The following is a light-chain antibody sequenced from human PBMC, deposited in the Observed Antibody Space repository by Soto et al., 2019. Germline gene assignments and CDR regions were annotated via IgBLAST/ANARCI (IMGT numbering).Light chain of an antibody. Sequence: ENVLTQSPGTLSLSPGERATLSCRASQSLSGSYVAWYQQKAGQAPRLLIYGASSRATGIPDRFSGSGSGADFSLTINRLEPEDFAVYYCQHYGTFGQGTKVDIK. CDR2: GAS. J-gene: IGKJ1*01. CDR1: QSLSGSY. CDR3: QHYGT. V-gene: IGKV3-20*01.